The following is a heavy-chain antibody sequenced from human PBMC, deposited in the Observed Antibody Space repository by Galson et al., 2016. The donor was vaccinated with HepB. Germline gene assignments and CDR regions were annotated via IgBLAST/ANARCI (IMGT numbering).Heavy chain of an antibody. Sequence: SVKVSCKASGYAFTNYLMHWVRQAPGQGLEWMGIINPSDGTISYAQKFQGRVTMTRDTSTSTAYMELSSLRSEDTAVYYCVRAVAVVVPAANDPFDYWGQGTLVTVSS. CDR2: INPSDGTI. D-gene: IGHD2-2*01. J-gene: IGHJ4*02. CDR1: GYAFTNYL. CDR3: VRAVAVVVPAANDPFDY. V-gene: IGHV1-46*01.